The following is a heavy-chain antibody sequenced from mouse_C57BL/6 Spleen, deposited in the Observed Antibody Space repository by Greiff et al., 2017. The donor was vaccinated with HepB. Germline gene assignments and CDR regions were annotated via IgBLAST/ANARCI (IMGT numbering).Heavy chain of an antibody. D-gene: IGHD2-1*01. Sequence: EVKLQESGPELVKPGASVKIPCKASGYTFTDYNMDWVKQSHGKSLEWIGDINPNNGGTIYNQKFKGKATLTVDKSSSTAYMELRSLTSEDTAVYYCARGRGYGNYPLFDYWGQGTTLTVSS. CDR3: ARGRGYGNYPLFDY. CDR2: INPNNGGT. CDR1: GYTFTDYN. J-gene: IGHJ2*01. V-gene: IGHV1-18*01.